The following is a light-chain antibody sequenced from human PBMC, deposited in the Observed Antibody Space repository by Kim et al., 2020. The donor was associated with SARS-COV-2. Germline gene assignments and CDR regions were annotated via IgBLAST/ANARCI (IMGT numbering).Light chain of an antibody. J-gene: IGKJ1*01. CDR3: QNYNGAPWT. CDR1: QAISKY. Sequence: DIQMTQSPSSLSASIGDRVTITCRASQAISKYLAWYRQKPGKAPKLLIYTASTLQSGVPSRFSGSGSGTDFTLTISSLQPEDVATYYCQNYNGAPWTFGQGTKVEIK. V-gene: IGKV1-27*01. CDR2: TAS.